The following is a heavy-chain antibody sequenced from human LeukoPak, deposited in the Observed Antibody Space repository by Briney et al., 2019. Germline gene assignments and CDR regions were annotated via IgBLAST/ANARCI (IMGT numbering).Heavy chain of an antibody. D-gene: IGHD3-3*01. J-gene: IGHJ3*02. Sequence: SETLSLTCTVSAGSISSYYWSWIRQPPGKGLEWIGYIYYSGSTKYKPSLKSRVTISVDTSKNQFSLKLSSVTAADTAVYYCARGRFLDAFDIWGQGTMVTVSS. CDR3: ARGRFLDAFDI. V-gene: IGHV4-59*01. CDR1: AGSISSYY. CDR2: IYYSGST.